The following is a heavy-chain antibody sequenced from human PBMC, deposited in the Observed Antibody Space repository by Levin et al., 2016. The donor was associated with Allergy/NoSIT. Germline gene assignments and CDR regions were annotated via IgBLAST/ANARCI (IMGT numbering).Heavy chain of an antibody. CDR3: TRPLSVVVPAAIHAGSGDY. D-gene: IGHD2-2*01. V-gene: IGHV3-73*01. J-gene: IGHJ4*02. Sequence: GESLKISCAASGFTFSGSAMHWVRQASGKGLEWVGRIRSKANSYATAYAASVKGRFTISRDDSKNTAYLQMNSLKTEDTAVYYCTRPLSVVVPAAIHAGSGDYWGQGTLVTVSS. CDR1: GFTFSGSA. CDR2: IRSKANSYAT.